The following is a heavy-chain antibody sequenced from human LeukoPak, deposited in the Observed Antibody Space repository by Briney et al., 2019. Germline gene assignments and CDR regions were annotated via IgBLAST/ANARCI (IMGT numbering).Heavy chain of an antibody. D-gene: IGHD3-22*01. CDR2: IYYSGST. V-gene: IGHV4-39*07. CDR3: ARDRGHFSGFYPSDPFDI. CDR1: GGSISSSSYY. J-gene: IGHJ3*02. Sequence: SETLSLTCTVSGGSISSSSYYWGWIRQPPGKGLEWIGSIYYSGSTYYNPPLKSRVTISVDTSKNQFSLKLSSVTAADTAVYYCARDRGHFSGFYPSDPFDIWGQGTMATVSS.